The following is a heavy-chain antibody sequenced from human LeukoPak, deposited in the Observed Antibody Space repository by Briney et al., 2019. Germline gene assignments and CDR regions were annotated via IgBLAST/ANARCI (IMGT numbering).Heavy chain of an antibody. CDR2: ISHSGDTS. Sequence: GGSLRLSCTASGFTLSTYAMNWVRQAPGKGLEWVSSISHSGDTSDYADSVKGRFTISRDNSKNTLYLQMNSLSAEDTAMYYCRRQFLVGVSWGPGTLVTVSS. D-gene: IGHD5/OR15-5a*01. CDR3: RRQFLVGVS. CDR1: GFTLSTYA. J-gene: IGHJ5*02. V-gene: IGHV3-23*01.